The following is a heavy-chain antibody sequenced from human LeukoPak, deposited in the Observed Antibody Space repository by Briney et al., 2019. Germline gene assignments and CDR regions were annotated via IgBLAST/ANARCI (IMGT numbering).Heavy chain of an antibody. CDR2: IHHSGRT. V-gene: IGHV4-4*02. Sequence: SETLSLTCAVSGGSISSSNWWSWIRQSPGKGLEWIGEIHHSGRTIYNPSLKSRVTISVDKPKSQFSLNVTSVTAADTAVYYCARKMNWGRAFDIWGQGTKVTVSS. CDR3: ARKMNWGRAFDI. J-gene: IGHJ3*02. D-gene: IGHD3-16*01. CDR1: GGSISSSNW.